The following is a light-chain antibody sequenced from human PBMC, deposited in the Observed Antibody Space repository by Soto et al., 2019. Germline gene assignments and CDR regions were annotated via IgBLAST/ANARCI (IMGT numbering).Light chain of an antibody. Sequence: EVGIPRSRAHRSRCLGKGGKLSGRASQSVRNNLAWYQQKPGQAPRLLIYDVSTRATGVPGRLSGSGSGTECTLTISSLQSEDFAVYYCQQYNSWPTFGQGTKVDIK. J-gene: IGKJ1*01. CDR3: QQYNSWPT. CDR1: QSVRNN. V-gene: IGKV3-15*01. CDR2: DVS.